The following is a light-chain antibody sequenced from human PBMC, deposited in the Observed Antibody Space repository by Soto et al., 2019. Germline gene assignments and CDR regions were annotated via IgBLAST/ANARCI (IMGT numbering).Light chain of an antibody. V-gene: IGKV3-20*01. J-gene: IGKJ5*01. Sequence: MLLTQAPGNLSLSPGGRATLSFRASRGVNSRYLAWYQQTPGQAPRLVIYGAFTRATGIPDRCIGSRSGTECTLTMSRLQSGVFVVYYCQQYNSWPPINCGQETRLE. CDR1: RGVNSRY. CDR2: GAF. CDR3: QQYNSWPPIN.